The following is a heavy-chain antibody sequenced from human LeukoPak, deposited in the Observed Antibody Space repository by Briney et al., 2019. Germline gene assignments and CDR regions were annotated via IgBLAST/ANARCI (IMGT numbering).Heavy chain of an antibody. CDR2: SYYTGNT. J-gene: IGHJ3*01. CDR3: ARRVYNRGLYDLGAFDL. CDR1: GGSLSSSY. Sequence: SETLSLTCTVSGGSLSSSYWSWIRQPPGGGLEWIGYSYYTGNTNYSPSLKSRVTISFATSKNQFSLKLRSVTATDTAVYYCARRVYNRGLYDLGAFDLWGQGTVVTVPS. V-gene: IGHV4-59*08. D-gene: IGHD1-14*01.